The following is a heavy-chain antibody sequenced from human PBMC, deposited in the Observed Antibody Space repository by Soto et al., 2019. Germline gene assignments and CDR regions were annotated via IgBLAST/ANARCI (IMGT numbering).Heavy chain of an antibody. D-gene: IGHD2-15*01. CDR1: GGTFGSYA. CDR2: IIPISDTT. V-gene: IGHV1-69*01. Sequence: QVQLVQSGAEVKKPGSSMKVSCKASGGTFGSYAINWVRQAPGQGLEWMGGIIPISDTTNYARKFQGRVTITADESTSTAYMYLSSLRSEDTALYYCARSARGSTRLYYYYGMDVWGQGTTVTVSS. CDR3: ARSARGSTRLYYYYGMDV. J-gene: IGHJ6*02.